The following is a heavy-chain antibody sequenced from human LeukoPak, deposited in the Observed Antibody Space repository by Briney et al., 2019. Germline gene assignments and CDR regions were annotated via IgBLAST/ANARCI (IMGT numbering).Heavy chain of an antibody. V-gene: IGHV3-7*01. CDR1: GFTFSTFW. J-gene: IGHJ6*02. Sequence: PGGSLRLSCAASGFTFSTFWMSWVRQAPGKGLEWVANIKHDGSEKYYVDSVKGRFTISRDNSKNTLYLQMNSLRAEDTAVYYCARDRIQLWAYYYGMDVWGQGTTVTVSS. D-gene: IGHD5-18*01. CDR3: ARDRIQLWAYYYGMDV. CDR2: IKHDGSEK.